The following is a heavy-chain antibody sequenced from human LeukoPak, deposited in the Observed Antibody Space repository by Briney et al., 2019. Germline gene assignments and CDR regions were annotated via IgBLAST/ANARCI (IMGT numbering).Heavy chain of an antibody. J-gene: IGHJ4*02. V-gene: IGHV3-23*01. D-gene: IGHD2-15*01. CDR2: ISGSGGST. Sequence: PGGSLRLSCAASGFTFSSYGMSWVRQAPGKGLEWVSAISGSGGSTYYADSVKGRFTISRDNSKNTLYLQMNSLRAEDTAVYYCAKDTGKLGYCSGGSCLFDYWGQGTLVTVSS. CDR3: AKDTGKLGYCSGGSCLFDY. CDR1: GFTFSSYG.